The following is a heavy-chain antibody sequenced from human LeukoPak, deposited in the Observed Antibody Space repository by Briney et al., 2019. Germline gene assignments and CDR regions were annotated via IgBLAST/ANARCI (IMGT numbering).Heavy chain of an antibody. D-gene: IGHD1-26*01. V-gene: IGHV4-59*11. J-gene: IGHJ1*01. CDR2: VFYSGNT. Sequence: SETLSLTCTVSGDSISSHYWSWIRQPPGKGLEWIGYVFYSGNTNYNPSLKSRVTISLDTSKNQFSLNVSSVTAADTAVYYCARAEVVGAHLRSGYFQHWGQGTLVIVSS. CDR3: ARAEVVGAHLRSGYFQH. CDR1: GDSISSHY.